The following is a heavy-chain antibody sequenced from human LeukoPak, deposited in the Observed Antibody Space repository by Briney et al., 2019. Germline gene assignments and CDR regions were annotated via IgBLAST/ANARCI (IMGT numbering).Heavy chain of an antibody. V-gene: IGHV4-59*08. CDR2: IYYSGST. CDR1: GGSISSYY. J-gene: IGHJ3*02. CDR3: ARVGYGVRVFAFDI. D-gene: IGHD2-15*01. Sequence: PSETLSLTCTVSGGSISSYYWSWIRQAPGKGLEWIGYIYYSGSTNYNPSLKSRVTISVDTSKNQFSLKLSSVTAADTAVYYCARVGYGVRVFAFDIWGQGTMVTVSS.